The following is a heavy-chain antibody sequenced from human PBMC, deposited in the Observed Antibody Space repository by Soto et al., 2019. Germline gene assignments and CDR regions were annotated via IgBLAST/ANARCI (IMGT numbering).Heavy chain of an antibody. CDR1: GFTFSSYA. J-gene: IGHJ4*02. CDR3: AKLRYYYDSSGYYYFDD. CDR2: ISGSGGST. Sequence: GGSLRLSCAASGFTFSSYAMSWVRQAPGKGLEWVSAISGSGGSTYYADSVKGRFTISRDNSKNTLYLQMNSLRAEDTAVYYCAKLRYYYDSSGYYYFDDWGQGTLVTSPQ. D-gene: IGHD3-22*01. V-gene: IGHV3-23*01.